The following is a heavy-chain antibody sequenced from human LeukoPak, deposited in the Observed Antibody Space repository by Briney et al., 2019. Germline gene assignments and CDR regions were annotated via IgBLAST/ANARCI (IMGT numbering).Heavy chain of an antibody. V-gene: IGHV3-9*01. J-gene: IGHJ5*02. CDR2: INWSSGTP. CDR3: ALDVRRSWGPSYGSGSYLGGFDP. CDR1: GFTFDDHA. Sequence: GRSLRLSCAASGFTFDDHAMHWVRQVPGKGLEWVAGINWSSGTPVNADSVKGRFTVSRDNAKNSLFLEMNSLRTEDTAVYYCALDVRRSWGPSYGSGSYLGGFDPWGQGTLVTVSS. D-gene: IGHD3-10*01.